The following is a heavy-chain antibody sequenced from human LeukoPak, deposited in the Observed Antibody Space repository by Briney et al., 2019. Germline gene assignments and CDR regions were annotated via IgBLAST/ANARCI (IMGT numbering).Heavy chain of an antibody. Sequence: GGSLRLSCAASGFTFSSYAMSWVRQAPGKGLEWVSAISGSGGSTYYADSVKGRFTISRDNSKNTLYLQMNSLRAEDTAVYYCAKDPLYRYNWNGNINWFDPWGQGTLVTVSS. D-gene: IGHD1-1*01. J-gene: IGHJ5*02. CDR3: AKDPLYRYNWNGNINWFDP. CDR2: ISGSGGST. V-gene: IGHV3-23*01. CDR1: GFTFSSYA.